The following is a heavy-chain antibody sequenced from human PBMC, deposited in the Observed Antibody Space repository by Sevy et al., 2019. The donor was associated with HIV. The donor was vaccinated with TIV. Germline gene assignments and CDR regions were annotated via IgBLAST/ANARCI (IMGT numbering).Heavy chain of an antibody. D-gene: IGHD4-17*01. CDR3: ARREGYGYYHVGEDYFDY. Sequence: GESLKISCRGSGYSFASYWIGWVRQMPGKGLEWMGIIYPGDSATKYSPSFQGQVTISADKSISTAYLQWSSLKASDTAMYYCARREGYGYYHVGEDYFDYWGHGTLVTVSS. CDR2: IYPGDSAT. CDR1: GYSFASYW. V-gene: IGHV5-51*01. J-gene: IGHJ4*01.